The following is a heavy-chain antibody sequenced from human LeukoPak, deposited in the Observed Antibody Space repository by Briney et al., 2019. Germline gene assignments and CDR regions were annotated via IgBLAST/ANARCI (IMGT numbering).Heavy chain of an antibody. D-gene: IGHD6-19*01. J-gene: IGHJ4*02. Sequence: SETLSLTCAVYGGSFSGYYWSWIRQPPGKGLEWIGKINHSGSTNYNPSLKSRVTISVDTSKNQFSLKLSSVTAADTAVYYCARGLGSGWRSYYFDYWGQGTLVTVSS. CDR1: GGSFSGYY. CDR3: ARGLGSGWRSYYFDY. V-gene: IGHV4-34*01. CDR2: INHSGST.